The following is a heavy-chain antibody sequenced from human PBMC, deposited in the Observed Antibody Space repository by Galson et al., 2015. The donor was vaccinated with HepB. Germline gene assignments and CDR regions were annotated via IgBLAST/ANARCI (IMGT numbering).Heavy chain of an antibody. CDR2: TYYRSKWYN. CDR3: ARGFMDSSSWKPYYYYYYMDV. Sequence: CAISGDSVSSNSAAWNWIRQSPSRGLEWLGRTYYRSKWYNDYAVSVKSRITINPDTSKNQFSLQLNSVTPEDTAVYYCARGFMDSSSWKPYYYYYYMDVWGKGTTVTVSS. J-gene: IGHJ6*03. CDR1: GDSVSSNSAA. D-gene: IGHD6-13*01. V-gene: IGHV6-1*01.